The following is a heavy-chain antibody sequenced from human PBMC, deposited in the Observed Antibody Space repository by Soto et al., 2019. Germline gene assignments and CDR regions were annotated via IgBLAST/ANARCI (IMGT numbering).Heavy chain of an antibody. CDR3: ARGLPTYYYGSGSMVY. CDR1: GGSFSGYY. Sequence: QVQLQQWGAGLLKPSETLSLTCAVYGGSFSGYYWSWIRQPPGKGLEWIGEINHSGSTNYNPSLKSRVTISVDTSKNQFSLKLSSVTAADTAVYYCARGLPTYYYGSGSMVYWGQGTLVTVSS. D-gene: IGHD3-10*01. V-gene: IGHV4-34*01. J-gene: IGHJ4*02. CDR2: INHSGST.